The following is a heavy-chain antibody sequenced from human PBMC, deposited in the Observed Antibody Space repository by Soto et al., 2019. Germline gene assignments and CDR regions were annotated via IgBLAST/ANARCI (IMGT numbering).Heavy chain of an antibody. Sequence: LSLPCPVAAGHCSNHALRWLRQAHGEGLEWVAVISYDGSNKLYADSVKGRFSISRDNSKNTLYLQMNSLRTEDTAVYYCARDSFHCSRPSCQSIYYYYGMDCWGQGTTVTVS. CDR1: AGHCSNHA. J-gene: IGHJ6*02. D-gene: IGHD2-2*01. CDR3: ARDSFHCSRPSCQSIYYYYGMDC. V-gene: IGHV3-30-3*01. CDR2: ISYDGSNK.